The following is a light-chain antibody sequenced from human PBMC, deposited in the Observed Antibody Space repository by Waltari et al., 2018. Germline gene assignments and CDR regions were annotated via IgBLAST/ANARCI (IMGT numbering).Light chain of an antibody. V-gene: IGKV4-1*01. Sequence: DIVMTQSPDSLTVSLGERATIDCNASQSVLYGPNMKNYRAWYQLKSGQPPKLLISWASTRESGVPDRFSGSGSGTEFTLTISDLQAEDVAVYYCQEYYTDSLTFGGGTKVEIK. CDR1: QSVLYGPNMKNY. J-gene: IGKJ4*01. CDR2: WAS. CDR3: QEYYTDSLT.